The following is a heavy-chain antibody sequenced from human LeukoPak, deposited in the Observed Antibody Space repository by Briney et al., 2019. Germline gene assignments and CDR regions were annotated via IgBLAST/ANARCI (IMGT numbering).Heavy chain of an antibody. V-gene: IGHV5-51*01. D-gene: IGHD3-22*01. Sequence: GESLKISCKGSGYSFTSYWIGWVRQLPGKGLECMGIIYPGDSDTRYSPSFQGQVTISADKSISTAYLQWSSLKASDTAMYYCARRFHYDSSGYYYEAPFDYWGQGTLVTVSS. CDR2: IYPGDSDT. J-gene: IGHJ4*02. CDR3: ARRFHYDSSGYYYEAPFDY. CDR1: GYSFTSYW.